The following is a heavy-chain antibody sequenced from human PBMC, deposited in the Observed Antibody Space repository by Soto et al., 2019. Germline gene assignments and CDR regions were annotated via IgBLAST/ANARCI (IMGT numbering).Heavy chain of an antibody. Sequence: PEWSIGLSCAASGFTFNTFGMHWVRQAPGKGLEWVAVISYDGSDKYYSDSVRGRFTISRDNSMNTLYLQMSSLRTEDTAVYYCAPSPNFDCSSFQRPTYSSDHCDQGLLLTVS. CDR2: ISYDGSDK. V-gene: IGHV3-30*03. D-gene: IGHD2-2*01. CDR1: GFTFNTFG. CDR3: APSPNFDCSSFQRPTYSSDH. J-gene: IGHJ4*02.